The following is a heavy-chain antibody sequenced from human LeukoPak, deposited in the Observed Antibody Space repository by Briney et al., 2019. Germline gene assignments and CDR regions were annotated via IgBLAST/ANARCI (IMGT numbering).Heavy chain of an antibody. CDR2: ISSSSSYI. J-gene: IGHJ6*03. V-gene: IGHV3-21*01. Sequence: PGGSLRLSCAASGFTFSSYEMNWVRQAPGKGLEWVSSISSSSSYIYYADSVKGRFTISRDNAKNSLYLQMNSLRAEDTAVYYCARVYIQLWSPYYYYYMDVWGKGTTVTISS. CDR3: ARVYIQLWSPYYYYYMDV. CDR1: GFTFSSYE. D-gene: IGHD5-18*01.